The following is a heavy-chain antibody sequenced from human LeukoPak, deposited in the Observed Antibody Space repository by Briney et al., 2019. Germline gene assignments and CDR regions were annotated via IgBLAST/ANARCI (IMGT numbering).Heavy chain of an antibody. V-gene: IGHV1-2*02. Sequence: ASVKVSCKASGYTFTGYYMHWVRQAPGQGLEWMGWINPNSGGTNYARKFQGRVTMTRDTSISTAYMELSRLRSDDTAVYYCARDGSTVTPPLDYWGQGTLVTVSS. CDR1: GYTFTGYY. CDR2: INPNSGGT. CDR3: ARDGSTVTPPLDY. D-gene: IGHD4-17*01. J-gene: IGHJ4*02.